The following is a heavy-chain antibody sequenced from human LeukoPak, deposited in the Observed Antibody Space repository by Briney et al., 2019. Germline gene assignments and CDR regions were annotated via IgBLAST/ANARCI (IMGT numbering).Heavy chain of an antibody. CDR3: ARAQTYGDYRLLLDY. CDR2: IYSDNT. Sequence: GGSLRLSCTVSGFTVSSNSMSWVRQAPGKGLEWVSFIYSDNTHYSDSVKGRFTISRDNSKNTLYLQMNSLRAEDTALYYCARAQTYGDYRLLLDYWGQGTLVTVSS. V-gene: IGHV3-53*01. CDR1: GFTVSSNS. J-gene: IGHJ4*02. D-gene: IGHD4-17*01.